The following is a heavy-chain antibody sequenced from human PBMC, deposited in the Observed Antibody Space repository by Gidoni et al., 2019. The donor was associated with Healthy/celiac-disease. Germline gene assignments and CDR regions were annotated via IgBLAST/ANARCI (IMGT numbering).Heavy chain of an antibody. V-gene: IGHV3-13*04. D-gene: IGHD7-27*01. Sequence: EVQLVESGGGLVQPGGSLRLSCAASGFTFSSYDMHWVRQATGKGLEWVSAIGTAGDTYYPGSVKGRFTISRENAKNSLYLQMNSLRAGDTAVYYCAREGPLGSFDIWGQGTMVTVSS. CDR1: GFTFSSYD. CDR2: IGTAGDT. J-gene: IGHJ3*02. CDR3: AREGPLGSFDI.